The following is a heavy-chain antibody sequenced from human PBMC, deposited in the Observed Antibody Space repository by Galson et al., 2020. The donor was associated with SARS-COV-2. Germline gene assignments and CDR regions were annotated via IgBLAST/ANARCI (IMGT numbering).Heavy chain of an antibody. D-gene: IGHD3-16*01. J-gene: IGHJ5*02. CDR1: GFIFSDAH. CDR2: IKNGGDTI. V-gene: IGHV3-11*01. CDR3: ARESWGSLDP. Sequence: GALRLSCAASGFIFSDAHMTWIRQAPGKGLEWISYIKNGGDTIYYADSVKGRFTMSRDNANNLLYLQMNSLRVEDTAMYYCARESWGSLDPWGQGTLVTVST.